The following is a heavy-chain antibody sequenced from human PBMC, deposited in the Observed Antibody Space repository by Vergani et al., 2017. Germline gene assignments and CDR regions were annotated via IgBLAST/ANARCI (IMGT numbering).Heavy chain of an antibody. Sequence: EVQLVESGGGLVQPGGSLRLSCAASGFTFSSYAMSWVRQAPGKGLEWVSVIYSGGSSTYYADSVKGRFTISRDNSKNTLYLQMNSLRAEDTAVYYCAKEYCSSTSCYSRHFDYWGQGTLVTVSS. V-gene: IGHV3-23*03. D-gene: IGHD2-2*01. CDR2: IYSGGSST. J-gene: IGHJ4*02. CDR3: AKEYCSSTSCYSRHFDY. CDR1: GFTFSSYA.